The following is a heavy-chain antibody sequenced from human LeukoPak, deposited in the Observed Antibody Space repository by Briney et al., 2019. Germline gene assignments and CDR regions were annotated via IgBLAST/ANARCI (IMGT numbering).Heavy chain of an antibody. CDR1: GYSFTSYY. CDR2: INPGGGST. CDR3: AKDLRWDHPGLDP. Sequence: ASVKVSCKASGYSFTSYYIHWVRQGPGQGLESMGIINPGGGSTSYAQKFQDRVTMTRDTSTSTVYMELNSLRPEDTAVYYCAKDLRWDHPGLDPWGQGTLVIVSS. D-gene: IGHD4-23*01. J-gene: IGHJ5*02. V-gene: IGHV1-46*01.